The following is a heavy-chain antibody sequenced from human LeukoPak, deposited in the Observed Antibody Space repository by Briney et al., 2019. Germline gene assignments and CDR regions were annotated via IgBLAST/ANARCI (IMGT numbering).Heavy chain of an antibody. D-gene: IGHD2-2*01. CDR2: ISSSGSTI. J-gene: IGHJ4*02. CDR1: GFTFSSYE. Sequence: GGSLRLSCVASGFTFSSYEMNWVRQAPGKGLEWVSYISSSGSTIYYADSVKGRFTISRDNAKNSLYLQMNSLRAEDTAVYYCARGRLVVPAANKNFDYWGQGTLVTVSS. V-gene: IGHV3-48*03. CDR3: ARGRLVVPAANKNFDY.